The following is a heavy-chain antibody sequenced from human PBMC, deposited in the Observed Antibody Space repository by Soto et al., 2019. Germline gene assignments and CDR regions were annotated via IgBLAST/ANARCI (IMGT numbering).Heavy chain of an antibody. CDR1: GGSFSGYY. Sequence: QVQLQQWGAGLLKPSETLSLTGAVYGGSFSGYYWSWIRQPPGKGLEWIGEINHSGSTNYNPSLKSRVTISVDTSKNQFSLKLSSVTAADTAVYYCARGQGWFDPWGQGTLVTVSS. V-gene: IGHV4-34*01. J-gene: IGHJ5*02. CDR3: ARGQGWFDP. CDR2: INHSGST.